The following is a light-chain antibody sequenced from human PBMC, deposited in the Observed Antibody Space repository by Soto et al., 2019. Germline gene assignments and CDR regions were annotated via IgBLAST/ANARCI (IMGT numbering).Light chain of an antibody. Sequence: EIVLPQSPGTLSLSPGERATLSCSASQSGSSTHLAWYQQKPGQAPRLLIYGASNRATGIPARFSGSGSGTDVTLTISRLAPKDFAVYYCQQYGGSRWTFGQGTMVDI. CDR1: QSGSSTH. CDR3: QQYGGSRWT. V-gene: IGKV3-20*01. J-gene: IGKJ1*01. CDR2: GAS.